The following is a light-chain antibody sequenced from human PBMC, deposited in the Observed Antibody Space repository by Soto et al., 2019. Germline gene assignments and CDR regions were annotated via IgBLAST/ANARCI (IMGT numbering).Light chain of an antibody. V-gene: IGKV3-20*01. CDR1: QTFSNSF. Sequence: EIVLTQSPGTLSLSPGERATLSCRASQTFSNSFLSWFQQIPGQAPRLLIYGASMRATGIPDRFSGSGSGTDFTLTISRLEPEDFAVYYGQQCGSSSTFGQGTRLEMK. CDR3: QQCGSSST. CDR2: GAS. J-gene: IGKJ5*01.